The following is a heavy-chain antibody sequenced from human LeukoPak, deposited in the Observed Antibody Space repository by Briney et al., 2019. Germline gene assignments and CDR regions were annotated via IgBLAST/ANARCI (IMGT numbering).Heavy chain of an antibody. Sequence: PSQTLSLTCAVYGGSFSGYYWSWIRQPPGKGLEWIGEINHSGSTNYNPSLKSRVTISLDTSRNQFSLKLNSVTAADTAVYYCAKSNGYGLIDIWGQGTMVTVSS. J-gene: IGHJ3*02. CDR1: GGSFSGYY. CDR3: AKSNGYGLIDI. CDR2: INHSGST. V-gene: IGHV4-34*01. D-gene: IGHD3-10*01.